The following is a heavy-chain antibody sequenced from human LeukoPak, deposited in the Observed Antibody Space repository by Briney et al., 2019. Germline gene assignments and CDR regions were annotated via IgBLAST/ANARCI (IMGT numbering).Heavy chain of an antibody. CDR3: ARHTTGYNSPRDSFNI. V-gene: IGHV1-46*01. Sequence: ASVKVSCKASGYTFTSYYMYWVRQAPGQGLEWMGMISPSGASTSYAQKFQGRVTMTRDVSTSTVYMELSSLRSEDTAVYYCARHTTGYNSPRDSFNIWGQGTMVTVSS. CDR1: GYTFTSYY. CDR2: ISPSGAST. J-gene: IGHJ3*02. D-gene: IGHD1-1*01.